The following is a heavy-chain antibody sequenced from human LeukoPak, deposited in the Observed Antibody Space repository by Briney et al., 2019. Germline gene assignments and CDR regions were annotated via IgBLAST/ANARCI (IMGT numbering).Heavy chain of an antibody. Sequence: ASVKVSCKASGGTFSSYAISWVRQAPGQGLEWMGGIIPIFGTANYAQKFQGRVTITADESTSTAYVKLSSLRSEDTAVYYCASLVSSAAGAFDIWGQGTMVTVSS. CDR1: GGTFSSYA. J-gene: IGHJ3*02. CDR3: ASLVSSAAGAFDI. D-gene: IGHD6-13*01. V-gene: IGHV1-69*13. CDR2: IIPIFGTA.